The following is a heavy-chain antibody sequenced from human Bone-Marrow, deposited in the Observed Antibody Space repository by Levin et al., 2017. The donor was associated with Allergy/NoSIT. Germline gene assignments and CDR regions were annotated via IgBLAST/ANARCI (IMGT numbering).Heavy chain of an antibody. V-gene: IGHV1-46*01. J-gene: IGHJ4*02. CDR2: INPNGGSA. D-gene: IGHD6-13*01. Sequence: ASVKVSCKASGYTFTRYYIHWVRQAPGQGLKWMGIINPNGGSATYAQKFQGRVTMTRDTSTSTLYMELSSLRSEDTALYYCARNPDYSRSMAPFDHWGQGTLVTVSS. CDR1: GYTFTRYY. CDR3: ARNPDYSRSMAPFDH.